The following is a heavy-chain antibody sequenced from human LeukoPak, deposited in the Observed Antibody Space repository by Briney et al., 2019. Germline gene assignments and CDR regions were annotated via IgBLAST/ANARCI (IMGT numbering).Heavy chain of an antibody. CDR2: INHSGST. CDR1: GGAFSGYY. D-gene: IGHD6-19*01. Sequence: SETLSLTCAAYGGAFSGYYWSWIRQPPGKGLEWIGEINHSGSTNYNPSLKSRVTISVDTSKNQFSLKLSSVTAADTAVYYCASGGIAVAEGDFDYWGQGTLVTVSS. J-gene: IGHJ4*02. CDR3: ASGGIAVAEGDFDY. V-gene: IGHV4-34*01.